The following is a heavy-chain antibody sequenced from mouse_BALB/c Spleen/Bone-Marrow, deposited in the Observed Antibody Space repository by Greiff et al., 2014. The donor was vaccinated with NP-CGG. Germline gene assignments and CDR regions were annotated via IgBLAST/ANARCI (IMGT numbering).Heavy chain of an antibody. Sequence: DVHLVESGGDLVKPGGSLKLSCAASGFTFSRYGMSWVRQTPDKRLERVANISFGGGYTYYPDSVKGRFTISRDNAKNTLYLQMSSLKSEDTAMYYCARQYGNFGVMDYWGQGTSVTVSS. CDR2: ISFGGGYT. D-gene: IGHD2-1*01. J-gene: IGHJ4*01. CDR3: ARQYGNFGVMDY. V-gene: IGHV5-6*01. CDR1: GFTFSRYG.